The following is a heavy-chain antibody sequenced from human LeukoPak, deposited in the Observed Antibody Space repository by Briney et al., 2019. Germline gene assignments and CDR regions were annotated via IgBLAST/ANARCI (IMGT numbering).Heavy chain of an antibody. D-gene: IGHD1-26*01. Sequence: HSGGSLRLSCAPSGFTFSNYDMFWVRQTTGKGLEWVSTIGAADDTYYPGSVRGRFTISRESAKDSLYLQMNSLRAGDTAVYYCARGSGSHFDYWGQGTLVTVSS. CDR2: IGAADDT. CDR3: ARGSGSHFDY. V-gene: IGHV3-13*04. J-gene: IGHJ4*02. CDR1: GFTFSNYD.